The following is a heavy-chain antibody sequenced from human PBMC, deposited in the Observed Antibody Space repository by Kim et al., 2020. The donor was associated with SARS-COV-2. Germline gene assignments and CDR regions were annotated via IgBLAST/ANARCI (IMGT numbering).Heavy chain of an antibody. V-gene: IGHV3-21*01. J-gene: IGHJ3*02. CDR1: GFTFSSYS. CDR2: ISSSSSYI. Sequence: GGSLRLSCAASGFTFSSYSMNWVRQAPGKGLEWVSSISSSSSYIYYADSVKGRFTISRDNAKNSLYLQMNSLRAEDTAVYYCAAQEVLGAFDIWGQGTMVTVSS. CDR3: AAQEVLGAFDI. D-gene: IGHD3-10*01.